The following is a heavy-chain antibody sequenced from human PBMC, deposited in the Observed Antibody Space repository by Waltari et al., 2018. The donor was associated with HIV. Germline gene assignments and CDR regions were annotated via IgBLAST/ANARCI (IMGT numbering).Heavy chain of an antibody. CDR1: GGSISSGGYY. J-gene: IGHJ2*01. CDR3: ASTHCSSTSCYADWYFDL. D-gene: IGHD2-2*01. V-gene: IGHV4-31*03. Sequence: QVQLQESGPGLVKPSQTLSLTCTVSGGSISSGGYYWSWIRQHPGKGLEWIGYIYYSGSTEYNPSLKSRVTISVDTAKNQFSLKLSSVTAADTAVYYCASTHCSSTSCYADWYFDLWGRGTLVTVSS. CDR2: IYYSGST.